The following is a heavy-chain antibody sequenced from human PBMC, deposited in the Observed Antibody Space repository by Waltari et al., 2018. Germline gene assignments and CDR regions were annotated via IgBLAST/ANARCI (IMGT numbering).Heavy chain of an antibody. CDR1: GFTFDDYA. J-gene: IGHJ4*02. CDR2: ISWNSGSI. CDR3: ARDSKYYYDHSFDY. Sequence: EVQLVESGGGLVQPGRSLRLSCAASGFTFDDYAMHWVRQAPGKGLEWVSGISWNSGSIGYADSVKGRFTISRDNSKNTLYLQMNSLRVEDTAVYYCARDSKYYYDHSFDYWGQGTLVTVSS. V-gene: IGHV3-9*01. D-gene: IGHD3-22*01.